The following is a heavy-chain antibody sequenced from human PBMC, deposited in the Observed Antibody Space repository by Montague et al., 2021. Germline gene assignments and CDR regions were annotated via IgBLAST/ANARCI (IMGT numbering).Heavy chain of an antibody. CDR2: VSHGGRT. CDR1: RSLINSDYY. V-gene: IGHV4-38-2*02. Sequence: SETLSLTCTVSRSLINSDYYWGWLRQPPGKGLEWTGSVSHGGRTYYNPSLKSRVTISVDTSNNHFSLKLSSVTAADTAMYYCARERDRYYYMDIWGKGATITVSS. CDR3: ARERDRYYYMDI. J-gene: IGHJ6*03.